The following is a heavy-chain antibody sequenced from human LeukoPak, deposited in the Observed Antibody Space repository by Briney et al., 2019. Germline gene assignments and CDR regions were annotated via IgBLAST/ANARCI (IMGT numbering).Heavy chain of an antibody. D-gene: IGHD1-26*01. Sequence: GGSLRLSCAASGCTFSDFYRSWIRQAPGMGLEWISYIGTRSNPIYYADSVKGRFTISRDDAKNSLYLQMNTLRDEDTAVYFCAREARGSGRDFDYWGQGILVTVSS. CDR1: GCTFSDFY. J-gene: IGHJ4*02. CDR2: IGTRSNPI. V-gene: IGHV3-11*01. CDR3: AREARGSGRDFDY.